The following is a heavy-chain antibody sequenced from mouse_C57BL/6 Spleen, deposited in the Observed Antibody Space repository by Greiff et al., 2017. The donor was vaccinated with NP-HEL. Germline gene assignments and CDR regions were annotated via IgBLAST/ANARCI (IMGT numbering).Heavy chain of an antibody. Sequence: EVQLQQSGPELVKPGASVKISCKASGYTFTDYYMNWVKQSHGKSLEWIGDINPNNGGTSYNQKFKGKATLTVDKSSSTAYMELRSLTSEDSAVYYCARSGGYYVNFDDWGQGTTLTVSS. CDR3: ARSGGYYVNFDD. CDR2: INPNNGGT. CDR1: GYTFTDYY. D-gene: IGHD2-3*01. J-gene: IGHJ2*01. V-gene: IGHV1-26*01.